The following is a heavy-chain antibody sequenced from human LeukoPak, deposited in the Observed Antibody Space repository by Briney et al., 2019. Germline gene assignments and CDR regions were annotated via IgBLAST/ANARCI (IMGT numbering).Heavy chain of an antibody. V-gene: IGHV3-30*02. J-gene: IGHJ4*02. CDR2: IRYDGSNK. D-gene: IGHD3-22*01. CDR3: AKEGPYLSGYHDY. CDR1: GFTFSSYG. Sequence: GGSLRLPCAASGFTFSSYGMHWVRQAPGKGLEWVAFIRYDGSNKYYADSVKGRFTISRDNSKNTLYLQMNSLRAEDTAVYYCAKEGPYLSGYHDYWGQGTLVTVSS.